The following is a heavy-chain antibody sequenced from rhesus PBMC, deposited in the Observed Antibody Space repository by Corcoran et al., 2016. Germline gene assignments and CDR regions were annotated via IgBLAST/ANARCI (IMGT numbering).Heavy chain of an antibody. D-gene: IGHD6-25*01. CDR2: IDPSDSDT. J-gene: IGHJ6*01. Sequence: EVQLVQSGAEVKRPGESLKISCKTSGYSFTSYWISWVRQMPGKGLEWMGSIDPSDSDTRNSPSFQGQVTISADKSIITAYLQWSSLKASDTATYYCAKESIAAAAYYYGLDSWGQGVVVTVSS. CDR3: AKESIAAAAYYYGLDS. CDR1: GYSFTSYW. V-gene: IGHV5-2*01.